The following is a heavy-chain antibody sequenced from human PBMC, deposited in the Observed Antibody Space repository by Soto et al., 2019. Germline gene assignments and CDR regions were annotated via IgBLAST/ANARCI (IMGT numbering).Heavy chain of an antibody. CDR2: IGTAGDT. J-gene: IGHJ4*02. CDR3: ARGESVSSSYDY. Sequence: GGSLRLSCAASGFTFSSFDMHWVRQATGKGLEWVSAIGTAGDTYYPGSVKGRFTISRENAKNSLYLQMNSLRAEDTAVYYCARGESVSSSYDYWGQGTLVTVSS. V-gene: IGHV3-13*01. CDR1: GFTFSSFD.